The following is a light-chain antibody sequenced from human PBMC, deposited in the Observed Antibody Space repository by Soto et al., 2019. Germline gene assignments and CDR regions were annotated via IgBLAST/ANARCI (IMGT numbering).Light chain of an antibody. V-gene: IGLV2-14*01. CDR1: SSDVGGYDY. J-gene: IGLJ2*01. CDR2: QVT. CDR3: SSHTSSDILV. Sequence: QSVLTQPASVSGSLGQSITISCTGTSSDVGGYDYVSWYQQHPGKAPKLMIYQVTNRPSGVSHRFSGSKSGNTASLTISGLQTEDEGDYYCSSHTSSDILVFGGGTKLTVL.